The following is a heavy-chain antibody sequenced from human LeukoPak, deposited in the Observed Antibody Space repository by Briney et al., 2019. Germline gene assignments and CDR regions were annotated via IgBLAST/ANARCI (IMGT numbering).Heavy chain of an antibody. D-gene: IGHD6-25*01. CDR2: IRYDGSNK. CDR3: ARQGPGYLADAFDI. V-gene: IGHV3-30*02. J-gene: IGHJ3*02. CDR1: GFTFSSYG. Sequence: GGSLRLSCAASGFTFSSYGTHWVRQAPGKGLEWVAFIRYDGSNKYYADSVKGRFTISRDNSKNTLYLQMNSLRAEDTAVYYCARQGPGYLADAFDIWGQGTMVTVSS.